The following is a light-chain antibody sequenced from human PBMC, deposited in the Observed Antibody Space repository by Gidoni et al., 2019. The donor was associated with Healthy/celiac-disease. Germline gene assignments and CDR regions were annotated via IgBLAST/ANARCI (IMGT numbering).Light chain of an antibody. CDR1: QAISNY. CDR3: QQYDNLPST. CDR2: DAS. V-gene: IGKV1-33*01. J-gene: IGKJ2*01. Sequence: DIQMTQSPSSLSASVGDRVTITCQASQAISNYLNWYQQKPGKAPKLLIYDASNLETGVPSRFSGSGSGTDFTFSISSLQPEDIATYYCQQYDNLPSTFGPGTKLEIK.